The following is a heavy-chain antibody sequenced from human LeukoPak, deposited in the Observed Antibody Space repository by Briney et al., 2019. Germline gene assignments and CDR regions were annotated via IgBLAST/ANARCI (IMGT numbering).Heavy chain of an antibody. J-gene: IGHJ6*02. V-gene: IGHV3-23*01. Sequence: GGSLRLSCAASGFTFRSCAMNWVRQAPGKGLEWVSTISGSGGSTYYADSVKGRFTISRDNFKNTLYLQINSLRAEDTAVYYCAKASGYSYGYWYYGMDVWGQGTTVTVSS. D-gene: IGHD5-18*01. CDR3: AKASGYSYGYWYYGMDV. CDR1: GFTFRSCA. CDR2: ISGSGGST.